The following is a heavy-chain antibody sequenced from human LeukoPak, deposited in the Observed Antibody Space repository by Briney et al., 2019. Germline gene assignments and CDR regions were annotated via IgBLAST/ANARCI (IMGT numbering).Heavy chain of an antibody. CDR1: GFTFSSYG. D-gene: IGHD3-22*01. CDR2: INQDGSHK. Sequence: GGTLRLSCAASGFTFSSYGMSWVRQAPGKGLEWVVNINQDGSHKYYVDSVKGRFTISRDNAKSSMYVQMNSLRAEDTAVYFCARFRYDNNGLLRAFDYWGQGTLVTVSS. V-gene: IGHV3-7*01. CDR3: ARFRYDNNGLLRAFDY. J-gene: IGHJ4*02.